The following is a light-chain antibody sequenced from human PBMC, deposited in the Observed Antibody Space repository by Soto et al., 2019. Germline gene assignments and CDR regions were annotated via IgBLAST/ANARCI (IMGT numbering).Light chain of an antibody. CDR3: QQYGSSPLT. CDR1: QSVSSN. J-gene: IGKJ4*01. CDR2: GAS. V-gene: IGKV3-20*01. Sequence: EIVMTQSPATLPVSPGERATLSCRASQSVSSNLAWYQQKPGQAPRLLIYGASSRATGIPARFSGSGSGTDFTLTISRLEPEDFAVYYCQQYGSSPLTFGGGTKVDIK.